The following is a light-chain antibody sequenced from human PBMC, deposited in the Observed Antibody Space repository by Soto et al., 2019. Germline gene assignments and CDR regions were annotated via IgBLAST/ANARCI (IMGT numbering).Light chain of an antibody. CDR3: AAWDDSLNVLYV. J-gene: IGLJ1*01. CDR1: SSNIGSNT. V-gene: IGLV1-44*01. Sequence: ASGTPGQRVTISCSGSSSNIGSNTVNWYQQLPGTAPKLLIYSNNQRPSGVPDRFSGSKSGTSASLAISGLQSEDEADYYCAAWDDSLNVLYVFGTGTRSPS. CDR2: SNN.